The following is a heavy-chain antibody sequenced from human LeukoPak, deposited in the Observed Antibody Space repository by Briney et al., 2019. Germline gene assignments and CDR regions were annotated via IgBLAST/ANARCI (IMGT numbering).Heavy chain of an antibody. Sequence: PGGSLRLSCAASGFTFSSYAMSWVRQAPGKGLEWVSAMSGSGGSTYYANSVKGRFTISRDNSKNTLYLQMNSLRAEDTAVYYCVNDAPMAANITMIVVVIGYFDYWGQGTLVTVSS. CDR2: MSGSGGST. J-gene: IGHJ4*02. V-gene: IGHV3-23*01. D-gene: IGHD3-22*01. CDR1: GFTFSSYA. CDR3: VNDAPMAANITMIVVVIGYFDY.